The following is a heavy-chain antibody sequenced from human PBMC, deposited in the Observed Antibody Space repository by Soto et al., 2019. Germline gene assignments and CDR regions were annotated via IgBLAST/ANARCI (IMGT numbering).Heavy chain of an antibody. CDR3: AKVSRPSRISTPDCDY. Sequence: PGGSLRLSCAASGFTLSSYSIHWVRQAPGKGLDWVAVISYDGNTQFYGDSVKGRFIVSRDNSRNTLYLQLNNLQADDTAVYYCAKVSRPSRISTPDCDYWGQGTLVTVSS. CDR1: GFTLSSYS. V-gene: IGHV3-30-3*01. J-gene: IGHJ4*02. CDR2: ISYDGNTQ.